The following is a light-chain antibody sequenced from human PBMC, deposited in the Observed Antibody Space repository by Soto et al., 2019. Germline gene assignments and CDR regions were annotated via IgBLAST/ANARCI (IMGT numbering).Light chain of an antibody. CDR2: TAS. CDR1: QSISSW. J-gene: IGKJ4*01. Sequence: DIQMTQSPSSLSASLGDRVTMTGRASQSISSWLAWYQQKPGKAPNLLIYTASSLESGVPSRFSGSGSGTEFTLTISSLQPDDFATYYCQQYNSYSLTFGGGTKVDIK. CDR3: QQYNSYSLT. V-gene: IGKV1-5*03.